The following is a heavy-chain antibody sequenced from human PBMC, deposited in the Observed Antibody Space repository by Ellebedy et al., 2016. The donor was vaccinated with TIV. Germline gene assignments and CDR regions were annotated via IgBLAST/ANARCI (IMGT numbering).Heavy chain of an antibody. CDR1: GYTFTNYY. J-gene: IGHJ6*02. CDR2: IEPSGGTK. Sequence: AASVKVSCKASGYTFTNYYMHWVRQAPGQGLEWMGIIEPSGGTKNYAQKFQGRVTVTRDTSTSTVCMELRSLRSEDTAVYYCAREDILPSSSSHHYGIDVWGQGTTVTVSS. CDR3: AREDILPSSSSHHYGIDV. V-gene: IGHV1-46*01. D-gene: IGHD6-6*01.